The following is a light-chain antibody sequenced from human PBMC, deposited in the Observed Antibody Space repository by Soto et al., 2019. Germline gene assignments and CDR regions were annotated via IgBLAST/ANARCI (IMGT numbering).Light chain of an antibody. CDR2: AAS. J-gene: IGKJ4*01. V-gene: IGKV1-39*01. CDR3: QQSYSTPLT. CDR1: QSISNY. Sequence: DIQMTQSPSSLSASVGDRVTIICRASQSISNYLNWYQQKPGKAPNLLIYAASSLQSGVPSRFSDSGSGTDFTLTISSLQPEDFATYYCQQSYSTPLTFGGGTKVEIK.